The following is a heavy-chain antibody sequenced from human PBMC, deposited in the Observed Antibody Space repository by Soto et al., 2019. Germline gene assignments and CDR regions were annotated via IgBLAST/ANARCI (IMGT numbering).Heavy chain of an antibody. CDR1: GGSISGDYY. V-gene: IGHV4-30-4*08. D-gene: IGHD2-15*01. CDR2: IYYSGSS. CDR3: ARGGARWPGYFDS. J-gene: IGHJ4*02. Sequence: QVRLHESGPGLVKPSQTLSLTCSVSGGSISGDYYWSWIRQSPEKGLEWIGYIYYSGSSYSNPALQSRLSMSLDTSKTQFSLKLRSVTAADTAVYYGARGGARWPGYFDSWGQGALVAVSS.